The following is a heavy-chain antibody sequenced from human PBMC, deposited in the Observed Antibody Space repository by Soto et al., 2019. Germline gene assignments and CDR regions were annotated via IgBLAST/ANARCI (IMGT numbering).Heavy chain of an antibody. J-gene: IGHJ6*02. V-gene: IGHV3-30*18. CDR1: GFTFSSYG. Sequence: GGSLRLSCAASGFTFSSYGMHWVRQAPGKGLEWVAVISYDGSNKYYADSVKGRFTISRDNSKNTLYLQMNSLRAEDTAVYYCAKDLGWLVGNYYYGMDVWGQGTTVTVSS. CDR2: ISYDGSNK. CDR3: AKDLGWLVGNYYYGMDV. D-gene: IGHD6-19*01.